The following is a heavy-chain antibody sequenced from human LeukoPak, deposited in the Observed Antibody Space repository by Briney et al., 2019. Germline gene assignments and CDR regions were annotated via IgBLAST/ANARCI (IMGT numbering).Heavy chain of an antibody. J-gene: IGHJ4*02. CDR3: AKHYRGAAAGPYYFDY. CDR2: IYYSGST. CDR1: GGSISSSSYY. Sequence: SETLSLTCTVSGGSISSSSYYWGWIRQPPGKGLEWIGSIYYSGSTYYNPSLKSRVTISVDTSKNQFSLKLSSVTAADTAVYYCAKHYRGAAAGPYYFDYWGQGTLVTVSS. D-gene: IGHD6-13*01. V-gene: IGHV4-39*01.